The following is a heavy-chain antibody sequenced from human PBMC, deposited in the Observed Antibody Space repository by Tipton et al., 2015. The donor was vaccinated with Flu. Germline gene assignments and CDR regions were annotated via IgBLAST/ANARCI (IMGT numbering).Heavy chain of an antibody. CDR2: ISYDGSNK. CDR3: AKDSRQNWNDVIRYFDY. J-gene: IGHJ4*02. V-gene: IGHV3-30*18. Sequence: AVSGFTFSSYGMHWVRQAPGKGLEWVAVISYDGSNKYYADSVKGRFTISRDNSKNTLYLQMNSLRAEDTAVYYCAKDSRQNWNDVIRYFDYWGQGTLVTVSS. D-gene: IGHD1-1*01. CDR1: GFTFSSYG.